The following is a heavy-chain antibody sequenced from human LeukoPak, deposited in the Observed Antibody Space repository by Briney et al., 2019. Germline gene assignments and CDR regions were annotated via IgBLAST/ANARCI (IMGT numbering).Heavy chain of an antibody. D-gene: IGHD2/OR15-2a*01. V-gene: IGHV3-53*01. CDR3: ARDSSSFPNYFDS. CDR2: IYSAGST. J-gene: IGHJ4*02. Sequence: GGSLRLSCEGTGFTVCSNYMSWVRQAPGKGLEWVSLIYSAGSTFYADSVKGRFTISRDNSKNTLYLQMNSLRAEDTALYFCARDSSSFPNYFDSWGQGTLVTVSS. CDR1: GFTVCSNY.